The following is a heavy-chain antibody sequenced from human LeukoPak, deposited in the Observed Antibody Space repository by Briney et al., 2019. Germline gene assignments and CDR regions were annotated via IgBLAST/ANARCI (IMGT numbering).Heavy chain of an antibody. CDR1: GGSISSYY. D-gene: IGHD1-1*01. V-gene: IGHV4-59*12. CDR3: ARGQIPRTTGTTDALAFDI. J-gene: IGHJ3*02. Sequence: SETLSLTCTVSGGSISSYYWSWIRQPPGKGLEWIGYIYYSGSTNYNPSLKSRVTISVDTSKNQFSLKLSSVTAADTAVYYCARGQIPRTTGTTDALAFDIWGQGTMVTVSS. CDR2: IYYSGST.